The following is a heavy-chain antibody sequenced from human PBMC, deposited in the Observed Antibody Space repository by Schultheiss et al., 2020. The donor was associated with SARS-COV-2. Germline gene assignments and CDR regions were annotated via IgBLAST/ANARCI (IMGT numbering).Heavy chain of an antibody. D-gene: IGHD5-18*01. Sequence: SQTLSLTCAVYGGSFSGYYWSWIRQPPGKGLEWIGRIYTSGSTNYNPSLKSRVTISVDTSKNQFSLKLSSVTAADTAVYYCARDKIGYSYAFDIWGQGTMVTVSS. V-gene: IGHV4-34*09. CDR2: IYTSGST. CDR3: ARDKIGYSYAFDI. CDR1: GGSFSGYY. J-gene: IGHJ3*02.